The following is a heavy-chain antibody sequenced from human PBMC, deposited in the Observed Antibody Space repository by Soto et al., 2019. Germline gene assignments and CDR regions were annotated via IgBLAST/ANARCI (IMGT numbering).Heavy chain of an antibody. J-gene: IGHJ5*02. Sequence: QVQLQESGPGLVKPSQTLSLTCTVSGGSISSGGYYWSWIRQHPGKGLEWIGYIYYSGSTYYNPSLKSRVTISVDTSKNQFALKLSSVTAAATAVYYCARVVVVAAKTGNNWFDPWGQGTLVTVSS. CDR2: IYYSGST. D-gene: IGHD2-15*01. CDR3: ARVVVVAAKTGNNWFDP. V-gene: IGHV4-31*03. CDR1: GGSISSGGYY.